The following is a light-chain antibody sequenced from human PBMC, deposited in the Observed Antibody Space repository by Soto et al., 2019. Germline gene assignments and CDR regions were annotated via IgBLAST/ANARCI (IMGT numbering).Light chain of an antibody. V-gene: IGKV1-5*03. CDR2: KAS. Sequence: DIQMTQSPSTLSASAGDRVTITCRASQSISNWLAWYQQKPGKAPNLLIYKASSLESGVPSRFSGSGSGTEFTLTISSLQTDDFATYYCQQYNTDQLTFGGGTKVDIK. CDR3: QQYNTDQLT. J-gene: IGKJ4*01. CDR1: QSISNW.